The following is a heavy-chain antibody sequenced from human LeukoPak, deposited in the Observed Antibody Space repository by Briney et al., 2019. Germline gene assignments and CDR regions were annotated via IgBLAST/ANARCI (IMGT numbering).Heavy chain of an antibody. V-gene: IGHV3-11*04. CDR1: GFTFGDYY. J-gene: IGHJ4*02. CDR2: ISSSGDTL. D-gene: IGHD3-10*01. CDR3: ARGPTRGVRGVIIRKYYFDY. Sequence: GGSLRLSCAASGFTFGDYYMSWIRQAPGKGLDWVSYISSSGDTLFYAESVRGRFTISRDNAKNSLYLQMNSLRAEDTAVYYCARGPTRGVRGVIIRKYYFDYWGQGTLVTVSS.